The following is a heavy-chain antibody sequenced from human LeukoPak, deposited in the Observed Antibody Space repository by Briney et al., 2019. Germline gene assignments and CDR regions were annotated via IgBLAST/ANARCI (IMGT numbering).Heavy chain of an antibody. CDR1: GYTFTSYD. CDR2: INPNSGGT. D-gene: IGHD3-3*01. V-gene: IGHV1-2*02. Sequence: ASVKVSCKASGYTFTSYDINWVRQAPGQGLEWMGWINPNSGGTNYAQKFQGRVTMTRDTSISTAYMELSRLRSDDTAVYYCARGVRSGNDFWSGYYNYYYYYMDVWGKGTTVTVSS. CDR3: ARGVRSGNDFWSGYYNYYYYYMDV. J-gene: IGHJ6*03.